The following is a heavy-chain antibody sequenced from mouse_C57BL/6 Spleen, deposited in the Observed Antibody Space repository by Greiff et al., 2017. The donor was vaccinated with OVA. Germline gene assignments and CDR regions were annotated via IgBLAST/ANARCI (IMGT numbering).Heavy chain of an antibody. V-gene: IGHV7-3*01. D-gene: IGHD1-1*02. CDR1: GFTFTDYY. Sequence: EVQLLESGGGLVQPGGSLSLSCAASGFTFTDYYMTWVRQPPGKALEWLVFISNKANCYTTAYSASVQGWFTISRDNTHSLLYLQRNALRAEDSATYCGARYNYRYFDYWGQGTTLTVSS. J-gene: IGHJ2*01. CDR2: ISNKANCYTT. CDR3: ARYNYRYFDY.